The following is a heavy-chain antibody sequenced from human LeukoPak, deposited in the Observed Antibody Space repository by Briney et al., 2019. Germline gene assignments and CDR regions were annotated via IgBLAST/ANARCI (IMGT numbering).Heavy chain of an antibody. Sequence: GGSLRLSCAASGITFPSYGMSWVRQAPGKGLEWVSTISGSGGTTYYADSVKGRFTISRDNSKNTLYLQMNSLRVDDTAVYYCAKGRQWLARAFDYWGQGTLVTVSS. V-gene: IGHV3-23*01. J-gene: IGHJ4*02. CDR2: ISGSGGTT. D-gene: IGHD6-19*01. CDR3: AKGRQWLARAFDY. CDR1: GITFPSYG.